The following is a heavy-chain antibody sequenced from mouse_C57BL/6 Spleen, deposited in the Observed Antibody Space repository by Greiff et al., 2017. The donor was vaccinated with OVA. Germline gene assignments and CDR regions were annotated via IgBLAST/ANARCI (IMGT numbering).Heavy chain of an antibody. CDR2: ISDGGSYT. V-gene: IGHV5-4*01. D-gene: IGHD3-2*02. Sequence: EVKVEESGGGLVKPGGSLKLSCAASGFTFSSYAMSWVRQTPEKRLEWVATISDGGSYTYYPDNVKGRFTISRDNAKNNLYLQMSHLKSEDTAMYYCARDSSGSWFAYWGQGTLVTVSA. CDR1: GFTFSSYA. J-gene: IGHJ3*01. CDR3: ARDSSGSWFAY.